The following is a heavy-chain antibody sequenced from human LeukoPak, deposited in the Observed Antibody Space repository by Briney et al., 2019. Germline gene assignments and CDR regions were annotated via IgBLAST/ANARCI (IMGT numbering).Heavy chain of an antibody. J-gene: IGHJ4*02. D-gene: IGHD4-17*01. V-gene: IGHV4-59*12. CDR2: IYYSGST. Sequence: SETLSLTCTVSGGSISSYYWSWIRQPPGKGLEWIGYIYYSGSTNYNPSLKSRVTISVDTSKNQFSLKLSSVTAADTAVYYCAKDRGWQYADYDTVAVEHWGQGTLVTVSS. CDR3: AKDRGWQYADYDTVAVEH. CDR1: GGSISSYY.